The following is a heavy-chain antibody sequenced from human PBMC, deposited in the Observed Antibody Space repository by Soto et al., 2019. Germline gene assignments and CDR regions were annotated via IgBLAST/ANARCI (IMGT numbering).Heavy chain of an antibody. CDR3: ARDPYSSSWYGLGYGMDV. Sequence: PGGSLRLSCAASGFTFSSYAMHWVRQAPGKGLEWVAVISYDGSNKYYADSVKGRFTISRDNSKNTLYLQMNSLRAEDTAVYYCARDPYSSSWYGLGYGMDVSGQGTTVTVSS. J-gene: IGHJ6*02. V-gene: IGHV3-30-3*01. CDR2: ISYDGSNK. D-gene: IGHD6-13*01. CDR1: GFTFSSYA.